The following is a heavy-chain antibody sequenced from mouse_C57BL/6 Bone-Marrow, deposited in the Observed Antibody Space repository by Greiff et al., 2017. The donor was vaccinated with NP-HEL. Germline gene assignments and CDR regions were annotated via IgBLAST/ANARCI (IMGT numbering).Heavy chain of an antibody. Sequence: EVKLQQSGPELVKPGASVKISCKASGYTFTDYYMNWVKQSHGKSLEWIGDINPNNGGTSYNQKFKGKATLTVDKSSSTAYMELRSLTSEDSAVYYCALTTVVATGSEYWYFDVWGTGTTVTVSS. D-gene: IGHD1-1*01. J-gene: IGHJ1*03. CDR2: INPNNGGT. CDR1: GYTFTDYY. V-gene: IGHV1-26*01. CDR3: ALTTVVATGSEYWYFDV.